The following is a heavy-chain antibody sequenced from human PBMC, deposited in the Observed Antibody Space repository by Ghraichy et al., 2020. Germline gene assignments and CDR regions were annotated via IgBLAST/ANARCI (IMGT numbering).Heavy chain of an antibody. Sequence: SETLSLTCTVSGGSISSYYWSWIRQPPGKGLEWIGYIYYSGSTNYNPSLKSRVTISVDTSKNQFSLKLSSVTAADTAVYYCAREGGDGVVPYYGMDVWGQGTTVTVSS. D-gene: IGHD2-2*01. CDR3: AREGGDGVVPYYGMDV. V-gene: IGHV4-59*01. J-gene: IGHJ6*02. CDR2: IYYSGST. CDR1: GGSISSYY.